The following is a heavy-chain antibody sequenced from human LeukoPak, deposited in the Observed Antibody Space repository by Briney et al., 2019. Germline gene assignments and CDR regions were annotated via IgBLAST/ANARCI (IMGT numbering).Heavy chain of an antibody. CDR2: IAPSVDTT. V-gene: IGHV1-46*01. CDR1: GYTFTDYY. D-gene: IGHD2-8*02. J-gene: IGHJ4*02. CDR3: VREESGGYFDY. Sequence: ASVKVSCKASGYTFTDYYLHWVRQAPGQGLEWVGRIAPSVDTTNYAQKFRGRVTMTRDTSTSTVYMELSSLRSDDTAIYYCVREESGGYFDYWGQGTLVTVSS.